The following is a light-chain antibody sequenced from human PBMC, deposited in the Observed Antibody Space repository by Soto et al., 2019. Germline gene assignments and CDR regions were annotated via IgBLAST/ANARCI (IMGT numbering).Light chain of an antibody. Sequence: EIVMTQSPATLSVSPGERATLSCRASQIFSTNLAWYQQKPGQAPRLLIYGASTRATGIPARFSGSESGTEFTPTISSLQSEDFAVYYCQQYNSWPLTFGGGTKVDIK. CDR3: QQYNSWPLT. J-gene: IGKJ4*01. CDR2: GAS. V-gene: IGKV3-15*01. CDR1: QIFSTN.